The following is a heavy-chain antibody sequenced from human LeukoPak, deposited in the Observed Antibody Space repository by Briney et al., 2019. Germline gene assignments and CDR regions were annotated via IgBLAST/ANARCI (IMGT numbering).Heavy chain of an antibody. CDR1: GFTVSSNY. J-gene: IGHJ4*02. CDR3: ARGKREGVVFDY. V-gene: IGHV3-53*01. Sequence: GGSLRLSCAASGFTVSSNYMIWVRQAPGKGLEWVSVIYSGGSTYYADSVKGRFTISRDNSKNTLYLQMNSLRAEDTAVYYCARGKREGVVFDYWGQGTLVTVSS. CDR2: IYSGGST. D-gene: IGHD3-16*01.